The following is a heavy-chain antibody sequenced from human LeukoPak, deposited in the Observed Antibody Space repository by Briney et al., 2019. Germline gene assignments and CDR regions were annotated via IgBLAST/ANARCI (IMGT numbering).Heavy chain of an antibody. Sequence: SGGSLRLSCAASGFTFSSYSMNWVRQAPGKGLEWVSSIGSSSRSIYYADSVKGRFTISRDNAKNSLSLQTNSLRAEDTAVYYCAREWEEAFDIWGQGTMVTVSS. V-gene: IGHV3-21*01. CDR1: GFTFSSYS. D-gene: IGHD1-26*01. CDR2: IGSSSRSI. J-gene: IGHJ3*02. CDR3: AREWEEAFDI.